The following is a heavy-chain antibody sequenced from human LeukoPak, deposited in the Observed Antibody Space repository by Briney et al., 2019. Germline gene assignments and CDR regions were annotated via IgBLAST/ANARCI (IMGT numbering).Heavy chain of an antibody. J-gene: IGHJ4*02. V-gene: IGHV3-9*03. CDR3: VKDRGYSSSFFEI. Sequence: PGGSLRLSCAASGFIFDDYAMNWVRQAPGKGLEWVSSISWNSGKIDYADSVKGRFTTSRDNAKNSLYLQMDSLRVEDMALYYCVKDRGYSSSFFEIWGQGTLVTVSS. CDR2: ISWNSGKI. CDR1: GFIFDDYA. D-gene: IGHD6-13*01.